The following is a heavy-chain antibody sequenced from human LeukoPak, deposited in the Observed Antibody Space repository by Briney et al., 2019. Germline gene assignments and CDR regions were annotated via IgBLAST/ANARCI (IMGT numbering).Heavy chain of an antibody. D-gene: IGHD2-15*01. Sequence: PGGSLRLSCAASGFSFSAYWMTWVRQAPGTGLEWVANINPAGTETYYVEPVKGRFTISRDNAKNLLYLQMNSLRAEDTAVYYCARFGYVAAVDLWGQGTLVTVSS. V-gene: IGHV3-7*01. CDR1: GFSFSAYW. J-gene: IGHJ4*02. CDR3: ARFGYVAAVDL. CDR2: INPAGTET.